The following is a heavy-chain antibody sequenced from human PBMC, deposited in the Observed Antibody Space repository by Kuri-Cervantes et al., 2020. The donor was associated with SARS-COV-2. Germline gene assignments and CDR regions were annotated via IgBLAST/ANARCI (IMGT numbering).Heavy chain of an antibody. CDR3: ARDLRGYSGYDSGRRGGWFDL. CDR1: GFTFSSYA. D-gene: IGHD5-12*01. J-gene: IGHJ5*02. Sequence: GGSLRLSCAASGFTFSSYAMHWVRQAPGKGLEWVAVISYDGSNKYYADSVKGRFTISRDNAKNSLYLQMNSLRAEDTALYHCARDLRGYSGYDSGRRGGWFDLWGQGTLVTVSS. V-gene: IGHV3-30*07. CDR2: ISYDGSNK.